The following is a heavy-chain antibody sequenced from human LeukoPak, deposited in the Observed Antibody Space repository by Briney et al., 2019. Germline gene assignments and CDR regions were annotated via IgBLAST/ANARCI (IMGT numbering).Heavy chain of an antibody. Sequence: PSETLSLTCTVSGGSISSYYWGWIRQPPGKGLEWIGSIYYSGSIYYNSSLKSRVTMSVDTSKNQFPLKLNSVTAADTAVYYCARVPDYFDYWGQGTLVTVSS. CDR1: GGSISSYY. CDR3: ARVPDYFDY. J-gene: IGHJ4*02. V-gene: IGHV4-39*01. CDR2: IYYSGSI.